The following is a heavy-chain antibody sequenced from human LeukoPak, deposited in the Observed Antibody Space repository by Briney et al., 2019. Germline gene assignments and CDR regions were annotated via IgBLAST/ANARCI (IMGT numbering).Heavy chain of an antibody. CDR3: AKDRANSTAYCGGDCFIFDY. CDR2: IRYDGSNK. J-gene: IGHJ4*02. CDR1: GFTFSSYG. Sequence: PGGSLRLSCAASGFTFSSYGMHWVRQAPGKGLEWVAFIRYDGSNKYYADSVKGRFTISRDNSKNTLYLQMNSLRAEDTAVYYCAKDRANSTAYCGGDCFIFDYWGQGTLVTVSS. D-gene: IGHD2-21*02. V-gene: IGHV3-30*02.